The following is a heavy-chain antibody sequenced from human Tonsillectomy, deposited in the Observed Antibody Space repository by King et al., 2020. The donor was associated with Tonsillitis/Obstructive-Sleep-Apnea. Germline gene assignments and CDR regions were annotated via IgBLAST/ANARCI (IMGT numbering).Heavy chain of an antibody. CDR3: AKARKPVVGVPAAMEC. Sequence: VQLVESGGGLVQPGGSLKLSCGASGFTFSSYDMNWVRQAPGKGLEWVSTVSGGSHSTYYADSVKGRFTIPRDNSKNTLYLQMNSLRAEDTAVSYWAKARKPVVGVPAAMECWGQGPLVTVSS. J-gene: IGHJ4*02. D-gene: IGHD2-2*01. V-gene: IGHV3-23*04. CDR1: GFTFSSYD. CDR2: VSGGSHST.